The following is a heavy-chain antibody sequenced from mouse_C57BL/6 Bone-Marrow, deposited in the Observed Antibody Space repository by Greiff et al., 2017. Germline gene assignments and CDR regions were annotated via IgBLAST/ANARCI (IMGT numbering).Heavy chain of an antibody. CDR3: ARGGEFPYFDY. CDR1: GYTFTSYG. CDR2: IYPRSGNT. J-gene: IGHJ2*01. V-gene: IGHV1-81*01. Sequence: QVQLQQSGAELARPGASVKLSCKASGYTFTSYGISWVKQRPGQGLEWIGEIYPRSGNTYYNEKFKGKATLTADKSSNTAYMELRSLTSEDSAVYFCARGGEFPYFDYWGQGTTLTVSS.